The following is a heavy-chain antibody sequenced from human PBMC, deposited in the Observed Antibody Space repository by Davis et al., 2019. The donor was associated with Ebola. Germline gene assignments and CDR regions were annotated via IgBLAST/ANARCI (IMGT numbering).Heavy chain of an antibody. J-gene: IGHJ4*02. CDR3: ARTADERIAVAGFDY. V-gene: IGHV3-23*01. Sequence: GESLKISCAASGFTFSNYAMSWVRQAPGKGLEWVSAISGSGGSTYYADSVKGRFTISRDNSKNTLYLQMNSLRAEDTAVYYCARTADERIAVAGFDYWGQGTLVTVSS. D-gene: IGHD6-19*01. CDR2: ISGSGGST. CDR1: GFTFSNYA.